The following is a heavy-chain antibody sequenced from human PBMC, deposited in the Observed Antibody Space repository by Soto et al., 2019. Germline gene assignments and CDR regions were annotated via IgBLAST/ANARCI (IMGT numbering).Heavy chain of an antibody. CDR1: GFTFTDYT. V-gene: IGHV3-23*01. CDR2: ISGAGIST. J-gene: IGHJ4*02. Sequence: EVQLLESEGGLVQPGGSLRLSCAASGFTFTDYTMRWVRQAPGKGLEWVSAISGAGISTYFGDSVKGRFSISRDNAKNTLYLQMNSLRAEDTAIYYCAKFFRGYSGYVEDWGQGTLVTVSS. D-gene: IGHD5-12*01. CDR3: AKFFRGYSGYVED.